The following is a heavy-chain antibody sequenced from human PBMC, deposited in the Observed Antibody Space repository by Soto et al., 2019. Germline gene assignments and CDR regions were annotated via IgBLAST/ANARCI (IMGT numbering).Heavy chain of an antibody. CDR1: GGSISNNTW. V-gene: IGHV4-4*02. CDR2: IYHSGSN. D-gene: IGHD6-19*01. Sequence: QVQLQESGPGLVKPSGTLSLTCAVSGGSISNNTWWSWVRQPPGKGLEWIGEIYHSGSNNYNPSLKRRVSTSVDKSKNQFSLRLSSVTAADMAVYYCARDPGAVAGTWLFGWGQGTLVTVSS. J-gene: IGHJ4*02. CDR3: ARDPGAVAGTWLFG.